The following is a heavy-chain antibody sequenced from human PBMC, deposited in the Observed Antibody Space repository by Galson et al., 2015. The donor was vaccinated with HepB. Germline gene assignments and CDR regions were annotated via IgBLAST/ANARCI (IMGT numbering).Heavy chain of an antibody. CDR2: ISYDGSNK. V-gene: IGHV3-30-3*01. J-gene: IGHJ4*02. Sequence: SLRLSCAASGFTFSSYAMHWVRQAPGKGLEWVAVISYDGSNKYYADSVKGRFTTSRDNSKNTLYLQMNSLRAEDTAVYYCARTNPYDILTGYYFDYWGQGTLVTVSS. CDR3: ARTNPYDILTGYYFDY. D-gene: IGHD3-9*01. CDR1: GFTFSSYA.